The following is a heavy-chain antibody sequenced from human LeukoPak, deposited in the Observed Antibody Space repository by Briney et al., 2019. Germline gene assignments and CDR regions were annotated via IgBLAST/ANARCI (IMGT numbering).Heavy chain of an antibody. CDR1: GFTFSSYW. CDR2: IKQDGSEK. Sequence: GGSLRLSCAASGFTFSSYWMSWVRQAPGKGLEWVANIKQDGSEKYYVDSVKGRFTISRDNAKNSLYLQMNSLRAEDTALYYCARVMGATEYYFDYWGQGTLVTVSS. V-gene: IGHV3-7*01. CDR3: ARVMGATEYYFDY. J-gene: IGHJ4*02. D-gene: IGHD1-26*01.